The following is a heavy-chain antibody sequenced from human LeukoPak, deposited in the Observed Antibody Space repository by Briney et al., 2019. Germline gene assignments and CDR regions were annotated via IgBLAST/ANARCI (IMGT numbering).Heavy chain of an antibody. CDR2: ISTYTGNT. Sequence: GASVKVSCRASGYRFTSYDIGWVRQAPGQGLQWMGVISTYTGNTNYAQSFQDRVTMTTDTSTSTVYMELRSLTSDDTAVYYCARDQKSGLEVLWRYWGQGTLVTVSS. V-gene: IGHV1-18*04. CDR3: ARDQKSGLEVLWRY. D-gene: IGHD3-3*01. J-gene: IGHJ4*02. CDR1: GYRFTSYD.